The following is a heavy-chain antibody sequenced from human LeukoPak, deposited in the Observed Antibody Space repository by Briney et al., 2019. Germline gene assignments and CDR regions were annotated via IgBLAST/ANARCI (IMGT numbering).Heavy chain of an antibody. D-gene: IGHD3-22*01. V-gene: IGHV5-51*01. CDR1: GYNFGGYW. CDR3: ATPHDATAYYYDSSGYFY. Sequence: GESLKISCKGSGYNFGGYWIAWVRQMPGKGLEWMGIIYPADSDTRYSPSFQGLVTISADKSITTAYLQWSSLTASDTAMYYCATPHDATAYYYDSSGYFYWGQGTLVTVSS. CDR2: IYPADSDT. J-gene: IGHJ4*02.